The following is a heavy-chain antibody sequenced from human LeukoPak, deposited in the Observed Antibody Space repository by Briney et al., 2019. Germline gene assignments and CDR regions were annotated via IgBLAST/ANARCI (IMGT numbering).Heavy chain of an antibody. CDR3: ARRVRGVNLFDY. D-gene: IGHD3-10*01. J-gene: IGHJ4*02. V-gene: IGHV4-59*08. CDR1: GGSISSYY. Sequence: SETLSLTCTVSGGSISSYYWSWIRQPPGKGLEWIGYIYYSGSTNYNPSLKSRVTISVDTSKNQFSLKLSTVTAADTAVYYCARRVRGVNLFDYWGQGTLVTVSS. CDR2: IYYSGST.